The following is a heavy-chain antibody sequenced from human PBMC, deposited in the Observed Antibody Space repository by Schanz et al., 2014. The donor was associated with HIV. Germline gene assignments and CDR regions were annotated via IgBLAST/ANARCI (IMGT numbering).Heavy chain of an antibody. CDR1: GFTFSDYS. CDR3: ARDSVDAVVTSTDYYNGIDV. D-gene: IGHD2-21*02. J-gene: IGHJ6*02. CDR2: ISATGAYI. Sequence: EVQLAESGGCLVKPGGSLRLSCAGSGFTFSDYSMTWVRQAPGKGLEWVAFISATGAYIYYADSVKGRFTISRDNAQKSLFLQMNSLRDEDTAIYFCARDSVDAVVTSTDYYNGIDVWGQGTTVTVSS. V-gene: IGHV3-21*04.